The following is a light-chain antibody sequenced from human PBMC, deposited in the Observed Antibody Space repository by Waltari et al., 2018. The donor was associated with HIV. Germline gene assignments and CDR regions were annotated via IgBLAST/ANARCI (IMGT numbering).Light chain of an antibody. V-gene: IGLV3-21*02. CDR3: QVWDNIGARVV. Sequence: SYGLTQPPSMSVAAGQAAKFTCGGHNIGARSVHWYQKRPGQAPKLVVYDNGDRPPGTPDRFSGSNSRNTSTLTISRVEAGDEAEYYCQVWDNIGARVVFGGGTKLTVL. CDR2: DNG. CDR1: NIGARS. J-gene: IGLJ2*01.